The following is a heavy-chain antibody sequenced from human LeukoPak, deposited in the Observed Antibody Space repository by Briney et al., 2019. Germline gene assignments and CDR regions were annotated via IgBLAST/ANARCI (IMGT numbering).Heavy chain of an antibody. J-gene: IGHJ4*02. Sequence: GGSLRLSCAASGFTFSSYSMNWVRQAPGKGLEWVSSISSSSSYIYYADSVKGRFTISRDNAKNSLYLQMNSLRAEDTAVYYCARRGLTTVTKDLYFDYWGQGTLVTVSS. CDR2: ISSSSSYI. CDR1: GFTFSSYS. V-gene: IGHV3-21*01. CDR3: ARRGLTTVTKDLYFDY. D-gene: IGHD4-17*01.